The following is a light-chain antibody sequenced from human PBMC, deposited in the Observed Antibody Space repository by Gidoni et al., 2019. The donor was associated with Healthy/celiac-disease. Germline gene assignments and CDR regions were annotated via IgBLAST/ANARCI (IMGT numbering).Light chain of an antibody. J-gene: IGKJ3*01. Sequence: DIQMTQSPSSLSASVVDRVTITCQASQDISNYLNWYQKKPGKAPKLLIYDASNLETGVPSRFSGSGSGTDFTFTISSLQPEDIATYYCQQYDNLPATFGPGTKVDIK. CDR2: DAS. CDR3: QQYDNLPAT. CDR1: QDISNY. V-gene: IGKV1-33*01.